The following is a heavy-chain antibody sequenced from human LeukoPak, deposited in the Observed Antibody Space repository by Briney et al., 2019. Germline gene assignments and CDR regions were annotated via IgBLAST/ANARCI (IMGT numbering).Heavy chain of an antibody. CDR2: IYYSGST. CDR1: GGSISGYY. CDR3: AATRLAAAGKAN. V-gene: IGHV4-59*12. J-gene: IGHJ4*02. Sequence: SETLSLTCAVSGGSISGYYLNWTRQPPGKGLEWIAFIYYSGSTNYNPSLKSRVTISVDTSKNQFSLKLTSVTAADTAIYYCAATRLAAAGKANWGRGTLVTVTS. D-gene: IGHD6-13*01.